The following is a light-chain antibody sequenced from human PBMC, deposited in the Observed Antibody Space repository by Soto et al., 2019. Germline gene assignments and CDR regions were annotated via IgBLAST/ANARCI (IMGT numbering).Light chain of an antibody. CDR2: EVT. Sequence: QSALTQPASVTGSPGQSITISCTGTTSDVGGYDRVSWFQQYPGTAPKLMIYEVTNRPSGVSDRFSGSKSVNTASLTISGLQPEDEADYYCSSYTNKNTWVFGGGTKVTVL. J-gene: IGLJ3*02. V-gene: IGLV2-14*01. CDR1: TSDVGGYDR. CDR3: SSYTNKNTWV.